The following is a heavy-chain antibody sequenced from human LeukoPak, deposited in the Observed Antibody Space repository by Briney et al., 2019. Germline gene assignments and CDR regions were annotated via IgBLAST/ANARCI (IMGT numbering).Heavy chain of an antibody. CDR1: GYTFTGYY. CDR3: ARDMSRGGLDAFDI. J-gene: IGHJ3*02. D-gene: IGHD3-10*02. V-gene: IGHV1-2*02. Sequence: ASVKVSCKASGYTFTGYYMHWVRQAPGQGLEWMGWINPNSGGTNYAQKFQGRVTMTRDTSISTAYMELSRLRSDDPAVYYCARDMSRGGLDAFDIWGQGTMVTVSS. CDR2: INPNSGGT.